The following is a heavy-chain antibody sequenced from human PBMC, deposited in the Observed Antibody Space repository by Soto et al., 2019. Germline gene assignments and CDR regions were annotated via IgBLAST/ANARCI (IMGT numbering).Heavy chain of an antibody. D-gene: IGHD3-22*01. CDR3: AKDRYLDHDSRGYLFDN. V-gene: IGHV3-23*01. J-gene: IGHJ4*02. CDR2: ISRYGDFT. CDR1: GFTFNIYA. Sequence: EVQLLESGGDLIQPGGSLRLSCAASGFTFNIYAMAWVRQAPGKGLEWVSAISRYGDFTYYADSVEGRFTISRDNSKNTLYLQMNSLIAEATALYYCAKDRYLDHDSRGYLFDNWGQGTLVTVSS.